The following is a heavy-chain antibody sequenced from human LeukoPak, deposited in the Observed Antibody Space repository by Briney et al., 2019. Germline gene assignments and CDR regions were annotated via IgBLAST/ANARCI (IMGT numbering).Heavy chain of an antibody. V-gene: IGHV4-30-4*01. J-gene: IGHJ4*02. CDR1: GGSISSGDYY. CDR3: SRDLLNEGNHLDY. D-gene: IGHD4-23*01. CDR2: IYYSGST. Sequence: SETLSLTCTVSGGSISSGDYYWSWIRQPPGKGLEWIGYIYYSGSTYYNPSLKSRVTISVDTSKNQFSLKLSSVTAADTAVYYCSRDLLNEGNHLDYWGQGTLVTVSS.